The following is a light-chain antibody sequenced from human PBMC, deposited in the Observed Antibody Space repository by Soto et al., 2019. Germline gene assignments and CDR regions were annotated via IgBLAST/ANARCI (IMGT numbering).Light chain of an antibody. J-gene: IGKJ1*01. Sequence: DIQMTQSPSSLSASVGDGVTITCRASQSISSYLNWYQQKPGKAPKLLIYAASSLQSGVPSRFSGSGSGTDFTLTISSLQPEDFATYYCQQSYSTPRTFGQGTRWIS. CDR1: QSISSY. CDR2: AAS. CDR3: QQSYSTPRT. V-gene: IGKV1-39*01.